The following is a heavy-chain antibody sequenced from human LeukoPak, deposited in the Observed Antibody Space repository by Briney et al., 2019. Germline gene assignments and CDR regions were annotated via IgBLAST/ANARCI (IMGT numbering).Heavy chain of an antibody. J-gene: IGHJ4*02. CDR2: IQYDGSNQ. D-gene: IGHD3-22*01. V-gene: IGHV3-30*02. Sequence: PGGSLRLSCTASGFTFSSYGMHWVRQAPGKGLEWVAYIQYDGSNQQYADSVKGRFTISRDNSKNTLYLQMNSLRAEDTAVYYCAKFQEYDSSGYYPYDYWGQGTLVTVSS. CDR3: AKFQEYDSSGYYPYDY. CDR1: GFTFSSYG.